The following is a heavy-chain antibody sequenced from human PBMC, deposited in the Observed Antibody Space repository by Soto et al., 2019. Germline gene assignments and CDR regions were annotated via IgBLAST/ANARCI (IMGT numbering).Heavy chain of an antibody. CDR2: INAGNGNT. J-gene: IGHJ4*02. CDR1: GYTFTSYS. D-gene: IGHD2-21*02. CDR3: ARSIVVVTALDY. Sequence: ASIKVSFQASGYTFTSYSIHWVRPAPGQRLEWMGWINAGNGNTKYSQKFQGRVTITRDTSASTAYMELSSLRSEDTAVYYCARSIVVVTALDYWGQGTLVTVSS. V-gene: IGHV1-3*01.